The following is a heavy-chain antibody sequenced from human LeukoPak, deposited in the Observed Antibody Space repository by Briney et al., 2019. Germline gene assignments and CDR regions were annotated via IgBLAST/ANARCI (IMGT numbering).Heavy chain of an antibody. J-gene: IGHJ4*02. CDR1: GGSFSTYY. Sequence: SETLSLTCAVYGGSFSTYYWSWVRQSPEKGLEWIGQIDHSGITDYNPSLKSRVTISVDTSKNQFSLKLSSVTAADTAVYYCARAGGIPASFDYWGQGTLVTVSS. D-gene: IGHD6-25*01. V-gene: IGHV4-34*01. CDR2: IDHSGIT. CDR3: ARAGGIPASFDY.